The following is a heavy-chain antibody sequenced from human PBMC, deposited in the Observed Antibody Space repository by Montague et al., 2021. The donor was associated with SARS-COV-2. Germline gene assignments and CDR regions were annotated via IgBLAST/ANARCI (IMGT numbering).Heavy chain of an antibody. CDR2: ISSSSSYI. J-gene: IGHJ6*02. CDR3: ARQLDTAMVGDYYYYGMDV. CDR1: GFTFSTYS. D-gene: IGHD5-18*01. V-gene: IGHV3-21*01. Sequence: SLRLSCAVSGFTFSTYSMNWVRQAPGKGLEWVSSISSSSSYIYYAGSVKGRFTISRDNAKNSLYLQMNSLRAEDTAVYYCARQLDTAMVGDYYYYGMDVWGQGTTVTVSS.